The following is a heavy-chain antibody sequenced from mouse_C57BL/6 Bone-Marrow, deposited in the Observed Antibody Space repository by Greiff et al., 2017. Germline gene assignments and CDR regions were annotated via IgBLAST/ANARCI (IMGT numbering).Heavy chain of an antibody. D-gene: IGHD3-1*01. J-gene: IGHJ2*01. CDR2: IDPSDSDT. CDR1: GYTFTSYW. V-gene: IGHV1-69*01. Sequence: QVQLQQPGAELVMPGASVKLSCKASGYTFTSYWMHWVKQRPGQGLEWIGEIDPSDSDTNYNQKFKGKSTLTVDKSSSTAYMQLSSLTSEDSAVYYCARSSGYPDYWGQGTTVTVSS. CDR3: ARSSGYPDY.